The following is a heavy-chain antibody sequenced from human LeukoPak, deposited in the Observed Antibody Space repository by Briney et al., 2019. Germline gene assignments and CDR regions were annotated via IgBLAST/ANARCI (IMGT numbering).Heavy chain of an antibody. Sequence: PGGSLRLSCAASGLTFSRSAMHWVRQAPGKGLEWVAVISYDGSNKYYADSVKGRFTISRDNSKNTLYLQMNSLRAEDTAVYYCARKWELPGWGMDVWGQGTTVTVSS. CDR1: GLTFSRSA. CDR2: ISYDGSNK. V-gene: IGHV3-30-3*01. CDR3: ARKWELPGWGMDV. J-gene: IGHJ6*02. D-gene: IGHD1-26*01.